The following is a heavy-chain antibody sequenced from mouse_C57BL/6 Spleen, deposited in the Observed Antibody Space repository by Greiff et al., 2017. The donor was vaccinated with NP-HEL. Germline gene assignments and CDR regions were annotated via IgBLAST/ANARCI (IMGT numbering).Heavy chain of an antibody. Sequence: QVQLQQPGAELVKPGASVKLSCKASGYTFTSYWMQWVKQRPGQGLEWIGEIDFSDSYTNYHQTFTSKATLTVDTSSSTAYMQLSSLTSEDSAVYTCARYDYDGRPCAYWGQGTLVTVSA. CDR1: GYTFTSYW. CDR2: IDFSDSYT. V-gene: IGHV1-50*01. J-gene: IGHJ3*01. D-gene: IGHD2-4*01. CDR3: ARYDYDGRPCAY.